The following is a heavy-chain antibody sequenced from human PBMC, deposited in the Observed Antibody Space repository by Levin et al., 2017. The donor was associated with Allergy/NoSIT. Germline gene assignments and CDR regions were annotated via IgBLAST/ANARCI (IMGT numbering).Heavy chain of an antibody. J-gene: IGHJ4*02. D-gene: IGHD6-19*01. CDR2: INTDGSST. V-gene: IGHV3-74*01. CDR3: ARDLVAGTIDY. Sequence: GESLKISCAASGFTFSNYWMHWVRQAPGKGLVWVSRINTDGSSTSYADSVKGRFTISRDNAKNTLYLQMNSLRAEDTAVYYCARDLVAGTIDYWGQGTLVTVSS. CDR1: GFTFSNYW.